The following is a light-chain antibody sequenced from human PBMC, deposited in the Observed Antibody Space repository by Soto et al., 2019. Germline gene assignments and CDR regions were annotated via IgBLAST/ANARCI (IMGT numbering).Light chain of an antibody. V-gene: IGKV1-5*03. J-gene: IGKJ1*01. CDR1: QSISTW. CDR3: QQYNFDSRS. CDR2: KES. Sequence: DIQMTQSPSTLSASVGETVTIACRAGQSISTWLAWYQQITGKAPKLMIYKESSLHSGVPSSFSGIGSGTEFTLTISGLQPDDFSTYDCQQYNFDSRSSGQDTKVEIK.